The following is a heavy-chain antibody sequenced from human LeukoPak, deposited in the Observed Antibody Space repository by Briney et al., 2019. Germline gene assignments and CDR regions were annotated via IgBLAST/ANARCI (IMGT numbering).Heavy chain of an antibody. V-gene: IGHV3-21*01. CDR2: IRTNNYR. D-gene: IGHD3/OR15-3a*01. J-gene: IGHJ4*02. CDR3: ARDGHFDF. CDR1: GFSFSSYT. Sequence: PGGSLRLSCAASGFSFSSYTMNWLRQAPGKGLEWVSSIRTNNYRYGAGSMKGRFTISRDNAKNSLFLQMDSLRAEDTAVYYCARDGHFDFWGQGTLVTVSS.